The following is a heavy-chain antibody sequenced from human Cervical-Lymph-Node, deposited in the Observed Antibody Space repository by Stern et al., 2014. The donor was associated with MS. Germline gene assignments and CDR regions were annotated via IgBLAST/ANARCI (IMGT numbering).Heavy chain of an antibody. J-gene: IGHJ4*02. D-gene: IGHD5-24*01. Sequence: VQLVESGAEVRKPGSSVKVSCKVSGGTLSSNTIVWVRQAPGQGLQWMGGIIAIIGTTDYAHKFHDRVTITADESTNTVYMEVTSLTSEDTAVYYCARVIGDGYDSLDDWGQGTLVTVSS. CDR1: GGTLSSNT. CDR3: ARVIGDGYDSLDD. V-gene: IGHV1-69*01. CDR2: IIAIIGTT.